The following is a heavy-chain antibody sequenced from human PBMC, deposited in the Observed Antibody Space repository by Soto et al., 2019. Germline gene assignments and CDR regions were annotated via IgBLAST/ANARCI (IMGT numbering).Heavy chain of an antibody. D-gene: IGHD6-13*01. V-gene: IGHV4-59*12. J-gene: IGHJ4*02. CDR2: IYFSGGT. CDR1: GGSISSDY. Sequence: QVQLQESGPGLVKPSETLSLTCTVSGGSISSDYWSWIRQPPGKGLEWIGYIYFSGGTNYNPSLKSRVTIAVDTSKNQFSLKLSSVTAADTAVYYCARESRSWYGSIWDYWGQGTLVTVSS. CDR3: ARESRSWYGSIWDY.